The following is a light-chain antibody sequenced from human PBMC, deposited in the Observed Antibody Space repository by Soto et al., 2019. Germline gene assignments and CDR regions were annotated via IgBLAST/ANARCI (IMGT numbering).Light chain of an antibody. Sequence: VLTQSPGTLSLSPGERATLSCRASQSVSRSYLAWYQQKLGQAPRLLIYGASTSATGIPDRFSGSGSGTDFTLTINRLEPENFAVYYCQQYGSALWTFAQGTKVDIK. CDR3: QQYGSALWT. CDR2: GAS. CDR1: QSVSRSY. J-gene: IGKJ1*01. V-gene: IGKV3-20*01.